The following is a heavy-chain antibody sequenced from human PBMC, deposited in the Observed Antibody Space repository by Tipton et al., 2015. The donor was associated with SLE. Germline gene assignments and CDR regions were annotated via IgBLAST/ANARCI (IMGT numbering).Heavy chain of an antibody. J-gene: IGHJ5*02. CDR2: IDYSGST. Sequence: TLSLTCTVSGGSIISYYWSWIRQFPGKGVECIGYIDYSGSTNYNPSLKSRVTISVDTSKNQFSLKLSSVTAADTAVYFCARMAGSGWFDPWGQGTLVTVSS. CDR3: ARMAGSGWFDP. V-gene: IGHV4-59*01. D-gene: IGHD6-19*01. CDR1: GGSIISYY.